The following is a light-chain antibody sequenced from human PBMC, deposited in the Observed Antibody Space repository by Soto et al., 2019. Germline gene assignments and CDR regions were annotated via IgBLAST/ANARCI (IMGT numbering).Light chain of an antibody. CDR3: VSFTTSRSYV. J-gene: IGLJ1*01. V-gene: IGLV2-14*03. CDR2: DVA. CDR1: SSDIGGSDH. Sequence: QSALTQPACVSDSPGQSITISCTGTSSDIGGSDHVSWYRQYPGEAPKLIIYDVANRPSGVSHRFSGSKSGNTASLIISGLQREDEADYYCVSFTTSRSYVFGTGTKLTVL.